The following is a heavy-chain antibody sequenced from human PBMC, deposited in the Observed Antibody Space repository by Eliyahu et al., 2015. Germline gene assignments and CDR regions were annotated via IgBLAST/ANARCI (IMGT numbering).Heavy chain of an antibody. J-gene: IGHJ6*02. Sequence: QVTLKESGPVLVKPTETLTLTCTVSGFSLSNGRMGVSWVRQPPGKALEWLAHVFSNDEKSYSSSLKNRVSISKDTPKSQVVLTMTKMDPGDTATYYCARSVEASHPAYYGMDVWGQGTTVTVS. V-gene: IGHV2-26*01. CDR1: GFSLSNGRMG. CDR3: ARSVEASHPAYYGMDV. CDR2: VFSNDEK.